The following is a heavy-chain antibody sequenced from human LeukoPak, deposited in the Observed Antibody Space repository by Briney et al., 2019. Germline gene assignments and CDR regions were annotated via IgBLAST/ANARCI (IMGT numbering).Heavy chain of an antibody. CDR3: ARVTYYYDSSGYSRLDYYYGMDV. D-gene: IGHD3-22*01. Sequence: ASVKVSCKASGYTFTSYGISWVRQAPGQGLEWMGWISAYNGNTNYAQKLQGRVTMTIDTSTSTAYMELRSLRSDDTAVYYCARVTYYYDSSGYSRLDYYYGMDVWGQGTTVTVSS. V-gene: IGHV1-18*01. J-gene: IGHJ6*02. CDR2: ISAYNGNT. CDR1: GYTFTSYG.